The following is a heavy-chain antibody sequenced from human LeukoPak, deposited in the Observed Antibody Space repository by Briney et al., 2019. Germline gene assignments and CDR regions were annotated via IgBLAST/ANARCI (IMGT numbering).Heavy chain of an antibody. CDR2: ISGSGGST. V-gene: IGHV3-23*01. J-gene: IGHJ4*02. D-gene: IGHD3-10*01. Sequence: GGSLRLSCAASGFTFSSYAMSWVRQAPGKGLEWASAISGSGGSTYYADSVKGRFTISRDNSKNTLYLQMNSLRAEDTAVYYCANYQDYGSGSPEDWGQGTLVTVSS. CDR1: GFTFSSYA. CDR3: ANYQDYGSGSPED.